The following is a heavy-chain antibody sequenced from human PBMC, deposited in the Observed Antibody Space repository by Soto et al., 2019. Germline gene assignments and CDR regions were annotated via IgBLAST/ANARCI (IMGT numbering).Heavy chain of an antibody. Sequence: SETLSLTCAVSGDSISSGGYSWTWIRQPPGKGLEWIGHIYQSGSTLYNPSLESRVAISVDKSKNLFSLDLSSVTAADTAVYYCARDTRDGYYFDYWGQGTRVTVSS. D-gene: IGHD1-26*01. J-gene: IGHJ4*02. CDR3: ARDTRDGYYFDY. CDR2: IYQSGST. V-gene: IGHV4-30-2*01. CDR1: GDSISSGGYS.